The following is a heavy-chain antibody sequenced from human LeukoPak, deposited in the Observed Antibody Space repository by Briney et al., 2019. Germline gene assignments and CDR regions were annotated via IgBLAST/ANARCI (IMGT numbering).Heavy chain of an antibody. CDR3: ARVYGDYGRGHFDY. D-gene: IGHD4-17*01. Sequence: GGSLRLSCAASGFTFSNSWMSWVRQAPGKGLEWVSSISSGSSYIYYADSVKGRFTISRDNAKNSLYLQMNSLRADDTAVYYCARVYGDYGRGHFDYWGQGTLVTVSS. V-gene: IGHV3-21*01. J-gene: IGHJ4*02. CDR1: GFTFSNSW. CDR2: ISSGSSYI.